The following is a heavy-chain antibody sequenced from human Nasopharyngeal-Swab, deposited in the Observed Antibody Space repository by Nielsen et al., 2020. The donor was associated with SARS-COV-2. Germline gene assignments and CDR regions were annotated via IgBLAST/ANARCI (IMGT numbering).Heavy chain of an antibody. CDR1: GFIFSNYA. CDR3: ARNYDFWSTLRVD. CDR2: IIGIASDT. Sequence: GESLKISCAASGFIFSNYAMTWVRQAPGKGLEWVSDIIGIASDTHYADSVKGRFTISRDNSKNTLYLQMNSLRADDTAVYYCARNYDFWSTLRVDWGQGTVVTVSS. V-gene: IGHV3-23*01. D-gene: IGHD3-3*01. J-gene: IGHJ4*02.